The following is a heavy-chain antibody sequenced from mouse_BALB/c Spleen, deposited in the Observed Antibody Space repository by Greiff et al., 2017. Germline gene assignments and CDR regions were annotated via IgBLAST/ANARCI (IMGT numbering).Heavy chain of an antibody. CDR2: INPSSGYT. Sequence: QVQLQQSAAELARPGASVKMSCKASGYTFTSYTMHWVKQRPGQGLEWIGYINPSSGYTEYNQKFKDKTTLTADKSSSTAYMQLSSLTSEDSAVYYCARPVNWAWFAYWGQGTLVTVSA. J-gene: IGHJ3*01. D-gene: IGHD4-1*01. CDR3: ARPVNWAWFAY. V-gene: IGHV1-4*02. CDR1: GYTFTSYT.